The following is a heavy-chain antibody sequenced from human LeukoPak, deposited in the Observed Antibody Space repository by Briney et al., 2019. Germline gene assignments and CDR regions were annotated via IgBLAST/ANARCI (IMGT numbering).Heavy chain of an antibody. CDR1: GGSFSGYY. CDR2: INHSGST. Sequence: PSETLSLTCAVYGGSFSGYYWSWIRQPPGKGLEWIGEINHSGSTNYNPSLKSRVTISVDTSKNQFSLKLSSVTAADTAVYYCARVPYFGKYQLPTRRHNYFDYWGQGTLVTVSS. J-gene: IGHJ4*02. CDR3: ARVPYFGKYQLPTRRHNYFDY. D-gene: IGHD2-2*01. V-gene: IGHV4-34*01.